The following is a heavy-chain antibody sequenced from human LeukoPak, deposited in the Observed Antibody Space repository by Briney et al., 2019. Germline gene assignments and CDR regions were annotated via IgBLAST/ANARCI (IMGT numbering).Heavy chain of an antibody. CDR3: ARSKSLLWFGELSQTHHYFDY. J-gene: IGHJ4*02. CDR1: GGSISSSNW. D-gene: IGHD3-10*01. V-gene: IGHV4-4*02. CDR2: IYYSGST. Sequence: SGTLSLTCAVSGGSISSSNWWSWVRQPPGKGLEWIGSIYYSGSTYYNPSLKSRVTISVDTSKNQFSLKLSSVTAADTAVYYCARSKSLLWFGELSQTHHYFDYWGQGTLVTVSS.